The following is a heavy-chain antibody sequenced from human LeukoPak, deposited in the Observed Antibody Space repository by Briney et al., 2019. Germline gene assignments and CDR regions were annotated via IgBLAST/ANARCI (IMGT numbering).Heavy chain of an antibody. CDR3: ARISEGGYSSDWSDYYYYGMDV. CDR2: VYYSGRT. Sequence: PSETLSLTCSVSGDSMSSYYWNWIRQPPGGGLEWVGYVYYSGRTNYNPALKSRVTISVDMSKNQFSLKPSSVTAADTAVYYCARISEGGYSSDWSDYYYYGMDVWGQGTTVTVSS. J-gene: IGHJ6*02. D-gene: IGHD5-18*01. V-gene: IGHV4-59*01. CDR1: GDSMSSYY.